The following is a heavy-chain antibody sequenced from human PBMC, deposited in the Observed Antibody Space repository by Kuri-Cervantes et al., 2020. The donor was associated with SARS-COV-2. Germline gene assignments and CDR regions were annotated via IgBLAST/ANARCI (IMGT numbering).Heavy chain of an antibody. D-gene: IGHD6-19*01. CDR2: INPNSGGT. J-gene: IGHJ4*02. CDR3: AREGIAVAGTFD. CDR1: GYTFASYD. V-gene: IGHV1-2*02. Sequence: ASVKVSCKASGYTFASYDINWVRQAPGQGLGWMGWINPNSGGTNYAQKFQGRVTMTRDTSISTAYMELSRLRSDDTAVYYCAREGIAVAGTFDWGQGTLVTVSS.